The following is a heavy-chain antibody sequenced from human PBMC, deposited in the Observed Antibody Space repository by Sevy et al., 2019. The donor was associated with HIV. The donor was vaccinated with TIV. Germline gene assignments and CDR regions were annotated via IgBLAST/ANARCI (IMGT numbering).Heavy chain of an antibody. CDR3: ARGTPAFCTGGVCFNWFDP. J-gene: IGHJ5*02. Sequence: GGSLRRSCAASRFSFNGYGMHWVRQAPGKGLEWVAFIRYDGSNKYYADSVKGRFTISRDDSKNTLYLQMNRLRAEDTALYYCARGTPAFCTGGVCFNWFDPWGQGTLVTVSS. CDR2: IRYDGSNK. D-gene: IGHD2-8*02. CDR1: RFSFNGYG. V-gene: IGHV3-30*02.